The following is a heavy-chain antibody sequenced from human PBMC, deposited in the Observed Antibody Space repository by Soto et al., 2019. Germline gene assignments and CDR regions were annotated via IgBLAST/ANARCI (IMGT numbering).Heavy chain of an antibody. D-gene: IGHD3-3*01. J-gene: IGHJ5*02. Sequence: SETLSLTCAVYGGSVNGYYWNWIRQPPGKGLEWIGEINHTGGTHYNPSPKSRVTMSVDTSKNQFSLRLSSVTAADTAIYYCATRITVFGLLIPPFDPRGQRTQVTVSS. CDR2: INHTGGT. V-gene: IGHV4-34*01. CDR1: GGSVNGYY. CDR3: ATRITVFGLLIPPFDP.